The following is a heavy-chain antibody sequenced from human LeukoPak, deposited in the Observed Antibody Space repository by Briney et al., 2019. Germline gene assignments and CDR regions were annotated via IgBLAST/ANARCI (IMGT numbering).Heavy chain of an antibody. CDR2: IHPNTGTT. V-gene: IGHV1-2*02. CDR1: KYTFTASH. Sequence: GASVKVSCKASKYTFTASHIHWVRQAPGQGLEWMGWIHPNTGTTNFAQKFQGRVALTRDASITTAYMDLSSLRSDDTAMYYCARHSGEQWLSHFDYWGQGTLVTVSS. CDR3: ARHSGEQWLSHFDY. D-gene: IGHD5-12*01. J-gene: IGHJ4*02.